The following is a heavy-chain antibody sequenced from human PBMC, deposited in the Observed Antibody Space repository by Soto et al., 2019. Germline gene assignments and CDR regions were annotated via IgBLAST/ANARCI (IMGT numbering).Heavy chain of an antibody. CDR1: GGSFSGYY. CDR2: INHSGST. V-gene: IGHV4-34*01. D-gene: IGHD3-3*01. CDR3: ARGSEYDFWSGYYYWFDP. J-gene: IGHJ5*02. Sequence: SETLSLTCAVYGGSFSGYYWSWIRQPPGKGLEWIGEINHSGSTNYNPSLKSRVTISVDTSKNQFSLKLSSVTAADTAVYYCARGSEYDFWSGYYYWFDPWGQGTLVTVSS.